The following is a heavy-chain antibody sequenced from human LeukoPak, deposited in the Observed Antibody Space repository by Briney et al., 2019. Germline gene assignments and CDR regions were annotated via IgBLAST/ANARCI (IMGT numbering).Heavy chain of an antibody. D-gene: IGHD3-9*01. V-gene: IGHV3-23*01. CDR2: ISSGDRT. Sequence: GGSLRLSCAASGFTFSSYAMTWVRQAPGKGLEWVAGISSGDRTFHAESVKGRFTISRDKSKDTLYLQMNSLRAEDTAVYYCAKDATASPYFHWFDNWGQGTQVIVSS. CDR3: AKDATASPYFHWFDN. J-gene: IGHJ4*02. CDR1: GFTFSSYA.